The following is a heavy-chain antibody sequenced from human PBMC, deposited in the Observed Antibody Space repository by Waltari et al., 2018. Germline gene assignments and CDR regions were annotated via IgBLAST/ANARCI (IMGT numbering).Heavy chain of an antibody. CDR2: SYTSGRT. CDR3: ARDGEREGWSGYSNWFDP. J-gene: IGHJ5*02. V-gene: IGHV4-61*09. Sequence: QVQLQESGPGLVKPSQTLSLTCPVSGGSISSGSYYWSWIRQPAGQGLEWIGYSYTSGRTTYNPSRKSRGTITVDTSKNQWSRKLSSVTAADTAVYYCARDGEREGWSGYSNWFDPWSQGTLVTVSS. CDR1: GGSISSGSYY. D-gene: IGHD3-3*01.